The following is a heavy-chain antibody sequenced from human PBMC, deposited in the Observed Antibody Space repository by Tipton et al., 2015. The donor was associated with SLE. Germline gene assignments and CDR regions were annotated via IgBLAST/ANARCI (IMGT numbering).Heavy chain of an antibody. CDR2: ISWNGGSI. Sequence: SLRLSCAASGFNFDDYAMHWVRQAPGKGLEWVSGISWNGGSIGYADSVKGRFTISRDNAKNSVYLQMNSLRAEDTALYYCAKDMGTTGEVDWYFGLWGRGTLVTVSS. D-gene: IGHD7-27*01. J-gene: IGHJ2*01. CDR1: GFNFDDYA. V-gene: IGHV3-9*01. CDR3: AKDMGTTGEVDWYFGL.